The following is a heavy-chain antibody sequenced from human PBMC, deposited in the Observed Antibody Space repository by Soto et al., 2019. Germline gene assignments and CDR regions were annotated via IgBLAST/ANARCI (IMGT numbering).Heavy chain of an antibody. CDR1: GFTFSSYS. V-gene: IGHV3-21*01. D-gene: IGHD6-13*01. Sequence: PGGSLRLSCAASGFTFSSYSMNWVRQAPGKGLEWVSSISSSSSYIYYADSVKGRFTISRDNAKNSLYLQMNSLRAEDTAVYYCARDWAYSSSWQHYYYYGMDVWGQGTTVTVSS. CDR3: ARDWAYSSSWQHYYYYGMDV. J-gene: IGHJ6*02. CDR2: ISSSSSYI.